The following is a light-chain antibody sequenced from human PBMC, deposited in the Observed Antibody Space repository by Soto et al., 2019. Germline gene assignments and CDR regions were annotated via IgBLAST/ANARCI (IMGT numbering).Light chain of an antibody. CDR2: SNN. Sequence: QSVLTQPPSASGTPGQRVTISCSGSSSNIGSNTVNWYQQLPGTAPKLLIYSNNQRPSGVPDRFSGSKSGTSASLAISGLQSEDEADYYCSSYAGSTTYVFGTGTKVTVL. CDR3: SSYAGSTTYV. J-gene: IGLJ1*01. V-gene: IGLV1-44*01. CDR1: SSNIGSNT.